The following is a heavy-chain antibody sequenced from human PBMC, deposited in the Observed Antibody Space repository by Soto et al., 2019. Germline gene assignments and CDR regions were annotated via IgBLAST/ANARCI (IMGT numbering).Heavy chain of an antibody. V-gene: IGHV3-9*01. CDR2: INWNSGSI. CDR3: AKDRASSSWYGLDY. Sequence: PGGSLRLSCAASGFTFGDYAMHWVRQGPGKGLEWVSGINWNSGSIDYADSVKGRFTISRDNAKNSLYLQMNGLRAEDTALYYCAKDRASSSWYGLDYWGRGTLVTVSS. D-gene: IGHD6-13*01. J-gene: IGHJ4*02. CDR1: GFTFGDYA.